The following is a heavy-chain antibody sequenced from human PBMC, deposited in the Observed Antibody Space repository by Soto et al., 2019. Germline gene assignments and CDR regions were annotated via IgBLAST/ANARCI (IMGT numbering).Heavy chain of an antibody. CDR2: ISSSSSTI. CDR3: AKGLITGTTPYYYYGMDV. J-gene: IGHJ6*02. Sequence: EVQLVESGGGLVQPGGSLRLSCAASGFTFSSYSMNWVRQAPGKGLEWVSYISSSSSTIYYADSVKGRFTISRDNAKNSLYLQMNSLRDEDTAVYYCAKGLITGTTPYYYYGMDVWGQGTTVTVSS. D-gene: IGHD1-20*01. CDR1: GFTFSSYS. V-gene: IGHV3-48*02.